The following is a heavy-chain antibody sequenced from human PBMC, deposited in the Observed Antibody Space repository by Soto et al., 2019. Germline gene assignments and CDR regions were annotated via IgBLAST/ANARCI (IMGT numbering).Heavy chain of an antibody. J-gene: IGHJ6*02. CDR2: IIPIFATA. V-gene: IGHV1-69*13. CDR3: ARSVSFRYQLLKRGMDV. CDR1: GGTFSSYA. D-gene: IGHD2-2*01. Sequence: SVKVSCKASGGTFSSYAISWVRQAPGQGLEWMGGIIPIFATANYAQKFQGRVMITVDESTSTAYMELSSLRSEDTAVYYCARSVSFRYQLLKRGMDVWGQGTTVTVS.